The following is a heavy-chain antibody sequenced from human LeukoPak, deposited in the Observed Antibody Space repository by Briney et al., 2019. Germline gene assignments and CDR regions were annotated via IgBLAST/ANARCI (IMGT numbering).Heavy chain of an antibody. CDR3: ASINRGNYYMDV. Sequence: PSETLSLTCTVSSGSISTSNYYWSWIRQPPGKGLEWIGYIYSSGSTNYNPSLKSRVTISVDTSKNQFSLKLSSVTAADTAVYYCASINRGNYYMDVWGKGTTVTVSS. D-gene: IGHD1-14*01. V-gene: IGHV4-61*01. CDR2: IYSSGST. J-gene: IGHJ6*03. CDR1: SGSISTSNYY.